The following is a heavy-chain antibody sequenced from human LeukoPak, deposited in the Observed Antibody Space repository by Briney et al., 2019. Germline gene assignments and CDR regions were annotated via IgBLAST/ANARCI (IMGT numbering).Heavy chain of an antibody. D-gene: IGHD1-26*01. V-gene: IGHV3-48*01. CDR1: GFTFSTYN. CDR2: INTGGGAV. CDR3: ARVGSRGDWFDY. J-gene: IGHJ5*01. Sequence: GGSLRLSCAASGFTFSTYNMLWVRQTAGKGLEWLFYINTGGGAVHYADSVRDRFTFSRDNGKNSLYLQMNSLRVEDTGLYYCARVGSRGDWFDYWGQGTRVTASS.